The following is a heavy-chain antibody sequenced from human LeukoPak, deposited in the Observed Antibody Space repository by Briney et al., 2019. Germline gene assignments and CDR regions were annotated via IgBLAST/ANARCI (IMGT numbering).Heavy chain of an antibody. CDR3: AKDRSGSYPNWFDP. V-gene: IGHV3-23*01. J-gene: IGHJ5*02. D-gene: IGHD3-10*01. Sequence: GGSLRLSCAASGFTFSSYAMSWVRQAPGKGLEWVSAITGNGANTFYADSVKGRFTISRDNSKNTMYLQTNSLRAEDTALYYCAKDRSGSYPNWFDPWGQGTLVTVSS. CDR1: GFTFSSYA. CDR2: ITGNGANT.